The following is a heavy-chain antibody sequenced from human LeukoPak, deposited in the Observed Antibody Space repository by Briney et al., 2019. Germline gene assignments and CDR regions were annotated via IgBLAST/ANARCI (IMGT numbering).Heavy chain of an antibody. D-gene: IGHD6-25*01. J-gene: IGHJ4*02. CDR3: ARVERLAYFDY. V-gene: IGHV3-21*01. CDR2: ISSSSSYI. Sequence: GGSLRLSCAASGFTFSSYSMNWVRQAPGKGLEWVSSISSSSSYIYYAESVKGRFTISRDNAKNSLYLQMNSLRAEDTAVYYCARVERLAYFDYWGQGTLVTVSS. CDR1: GFTFSSYS.